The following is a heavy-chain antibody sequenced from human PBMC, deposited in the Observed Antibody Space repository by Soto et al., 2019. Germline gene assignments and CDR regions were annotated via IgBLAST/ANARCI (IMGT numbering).Heavy chain of an antibody. Sequence: PSETLSLTCSVSGGSITSTIDYWGWIRHSPGKGLEWIGNIYYDGSTFYNPSLKSRVTISVYTSKRQFSLRVSSVTAADTAVYYCARRGSASWRNWFDSWGQGTLVTVSS. CDR1: GGSITSTIDY. J-gene: IGHJ5*01. CDR3: ARRGSASWRNWFDS. CDR2: IYYDGST. V-gene: IGHV4-39*01. D-gene: IGHD2-2*01.